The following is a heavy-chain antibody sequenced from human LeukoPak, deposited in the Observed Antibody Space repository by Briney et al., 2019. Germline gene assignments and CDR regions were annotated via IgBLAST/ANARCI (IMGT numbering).Heavy chain of an antibody. J-gene: IGHJ3*02. Sequence: GGSLRLSCAASGFTFSSYSMNWVRQAPGKGLEWVSSISSSSSYIYYADSVKGRFTISRDNAKNSLYLQMNSLRAEDTAVYYCARVTGYYCGSGISRGAFDIWGQGTMVTVSS. D-gene: IGHD3-10*01. CDR2: ISSSSSYI. CDR3: ARVTGYYCGSGISRGAFDI. V-gene: IGHV3-21*01. CDR1: GFTFSSYS.